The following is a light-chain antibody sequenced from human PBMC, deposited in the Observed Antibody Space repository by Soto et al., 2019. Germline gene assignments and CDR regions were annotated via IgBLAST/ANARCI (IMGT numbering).Light chain of an antibody. Sequence: DIQMTQSPSTLYASVGDRVTITCRASQSISNWLAWYQQKPGKAPKLLIYDASSLESGVPSRFSGSGSGTEFTLTIISLQPDDFATYCCQQYNSYSEYTYGQGTKLEIK. CDR2: DAS. CDR1: QSISNW. CDR3: QQYNSYSEYT. V-gene: IGKV1-5*01. J-gene: IGKJ2*01.